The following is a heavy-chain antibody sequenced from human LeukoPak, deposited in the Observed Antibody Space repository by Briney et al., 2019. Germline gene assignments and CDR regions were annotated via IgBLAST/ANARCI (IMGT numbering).Heavy chain of an antibody. CDR1: GGSISSSSYY. J-gene: IGHJ5*02. V-gene: IGHV4-39*07. CDR3: ARDTGQYAPGTPGFTRFDP. CDR2: IYYSGST. Sequence: PSETLSLTCTVSGGSISSSSYYWGWIRQPPGNGLEWIGSIYYSGSTYYNPSLKSRVTISVDTSKNQFSLKLSSVTAADTAVYYCARDTGQYAPGTPGFTRFDPWGQGALVTVSS. D-gene: IGHD3-10*01.